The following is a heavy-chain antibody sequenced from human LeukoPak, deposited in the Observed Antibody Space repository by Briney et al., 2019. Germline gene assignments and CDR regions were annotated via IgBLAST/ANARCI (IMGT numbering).Heavy chain of an antibody. CDR1: GFTFSSYA. V-gene: IGHV3-23*01. CDR2: ISGSGGST. D-gene: IGHD3-9*01. J-gene: IGHJ4*02. CDR3: AKDRGGLTGRESDY. Sequence: GGSLRLSCAASGFTFSSYAMSWVRQAPGKGLEWVSAISGSGGSTYYADSVKGRFTIPRDNSKNTLYLQMNSLRAEDTAVYYCAKDRGGLTGRESDYWGQGTLVTVSS.